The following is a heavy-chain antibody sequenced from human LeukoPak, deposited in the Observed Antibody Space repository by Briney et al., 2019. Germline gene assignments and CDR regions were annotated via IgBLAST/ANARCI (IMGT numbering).Heavy chain of an antibody. CDR1: GFTFSDYY. J-gene: IGHJ4*02. CDR3: ARDEYYYDSSGYPPDY. Sequence: GGSLRLSCAASGFTFSDYYMSWIRQAPGKGLEWVSYISSSGSTIYYADSVKGRFTISRDNAKNSLYLQMNSLRAEDSAVYYCARDEYYYDSSGYPPDYWGQGTLVTVPS. D-gene: IGHD3-22*01. V-gene: IGHV3-11*04. CDR2: ISSSGSTI.